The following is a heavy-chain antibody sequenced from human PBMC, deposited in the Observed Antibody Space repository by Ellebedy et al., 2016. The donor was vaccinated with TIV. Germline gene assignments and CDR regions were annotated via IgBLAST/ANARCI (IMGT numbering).Heavy chain of an antibody. CDR3: AKGGVLVYGDYDY. D-gene: IGHD4-17*01. Sequence: GESLKISXAASGFTFSSYAMSWVRQAPGKGLEWVSAISGSGGSTYYADSVKGRFTISRDNSKNTLYLQMNSLRAEDTAVYYCAKGGVLVYGDYDYWGQGTLVTVSS. J-gene: IGHJ4*02. CDR2: ISGSGGST. V-gene: IGHV3-23*01. CDR1: GFTFSSYA.